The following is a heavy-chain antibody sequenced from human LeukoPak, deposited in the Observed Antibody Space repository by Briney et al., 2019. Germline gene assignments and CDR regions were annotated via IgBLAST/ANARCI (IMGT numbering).Heavy chain of an antibody. V-gene: IGHV1-2*02. CDR1: GYTLTGYY. CDR3: ARVTMIVGDAFDI. J-gene: IGHJ3*02. Sequence: GASVKVSCKASGYTLTGYYMHWVRQAPGQGLEWMGWINPNSGGTNYAQKFQGRVTMTRDTSISTAYMELSRLRSDDTAVYYCARVTMIVGDAFDIWGQGTMVTVSS. D-gene: IGHD3-22*01. CDR2: INPNSGGT.